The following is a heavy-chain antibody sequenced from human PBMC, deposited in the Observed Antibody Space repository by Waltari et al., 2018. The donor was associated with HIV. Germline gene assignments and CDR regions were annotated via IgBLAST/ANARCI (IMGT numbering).Heavy chain of an antibody. D-gene: IGHD6-19*01. J-gene: IGHJ6*02. V-gene: IGHV3-23*01. CDR1: GFTFSSYA. Sequence: EVQLLESGGGLVQPGGSLRLSCAASGFTFSSYAMSWVRQAPGKGLEWVSAISGSGGSTYYADSVKGRFTISRDNSKNTLYLQMNSLRAEDTAVYYCAKDSFERWGQWLGDGMDVWGQGTTVTVSS. CDR2: ISGSGGST. CDR3: AKDSFERWGQWLGDGMDV.